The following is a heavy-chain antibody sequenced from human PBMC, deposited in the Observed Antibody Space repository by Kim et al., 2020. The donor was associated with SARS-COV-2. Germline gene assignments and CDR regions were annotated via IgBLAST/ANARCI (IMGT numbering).Heavy chain of an antibody. V-gene: IGHV4-39*06. Sequence: SETLSLTCSVSGGPISSSYYWVWIRQSPEKGLEWIGSIYYRGRTFYNPSLKGRVXMSIDXSRSQFPLRLNSMTSADTAVYYWASPYQWGFYWGRGTLVTVSS. CDR1: GGPISSSYY. J-gene: IGHJ4*02. CDR2: IYYRGRT. D-gene: IGHD1-26*01. CDR3: ASPYQWGFY.